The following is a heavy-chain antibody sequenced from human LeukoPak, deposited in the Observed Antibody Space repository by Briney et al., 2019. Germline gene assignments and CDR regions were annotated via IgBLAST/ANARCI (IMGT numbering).Heavy chain of an antibody. CDR2: IRYDGSNT. Sequence: GGSLRLSCAASGFTFNNYGMHWVRQAPGRGLEWLAFIRYDGSNTYYGDSVKGRFTVSRDDSKSTLYLQMNSLRPEDTALYYCVRDFEWSFDTWDQGTLVTVSS. J-gene: IGHJ4*02. CDR1: GFTFNNYG. CDR3: VRDFEWSFDT. D-gene: IGHD3-3*01. V-gene: IGHV3-30*02.